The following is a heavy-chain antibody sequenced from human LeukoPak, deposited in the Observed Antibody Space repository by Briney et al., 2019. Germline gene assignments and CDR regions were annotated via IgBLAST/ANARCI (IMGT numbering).Heavy chain of an antibody. D-gene: IGHD3-22*01. V-gene: IGHV3-23*01. J-gene: IGHJ4*02. CDR1: GFTFSRYA. CDR3: AKDRTLYYYDSSGFDY. CDR2: ISGSGDET. Sequence: GGSLRLSCVASGFTFSRYAMSWVRQAPGKGLEWASAISGSGDETYYGDSVKGRFTISRDNSKNTLYLQMNSLRAEDTAVYYCAKDRTLYYYDSSGFDYWGQGTLVTVSS.